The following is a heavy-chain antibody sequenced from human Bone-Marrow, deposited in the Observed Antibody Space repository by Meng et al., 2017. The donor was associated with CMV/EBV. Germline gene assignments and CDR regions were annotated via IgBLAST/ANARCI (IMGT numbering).Heavy chain of an antibody. J-gene: IGHJ4*02. CDR3: ARDIRFLGEYFDY. V-gene: IGHV4-59*01. Sequence: SETLSLTCTVSGGSIRSYYWTWIRQPPWTGLEWIGYIYYTGNSNKNSSLKSRISIAVDTYKNQVSLKLSSVTAADTAAYYCARDIRFLGEYFDYWGQGTLVTVSS. CDR2: IYYTGNS. CDR1: GGSIRSYY. D-gene: IGHD2-21*01.